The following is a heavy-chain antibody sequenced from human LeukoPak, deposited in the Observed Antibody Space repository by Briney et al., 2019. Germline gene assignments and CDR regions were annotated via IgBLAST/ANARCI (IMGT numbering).Heavy chain of an antibody. Sequence: KSGGSLRLSCAASGFTFSSYSMNWVRQAPGKGLEWVSSISSSSSYIYYADSVKGRFTISRDNAKNSLYLQMNSLRAEDTAVYYCARDGEYSSSWYTFSMWFDPWGQGTLVTVSS. CDR2: ISSSSSYI. CDR3: ARDGEYSSSWYTFSMWFDP. V-gene: IGHV3-21*01. D-gene: IGHD6-13*01. J-gene: IGHJ5*02. CDR1: GFTFSSYS.